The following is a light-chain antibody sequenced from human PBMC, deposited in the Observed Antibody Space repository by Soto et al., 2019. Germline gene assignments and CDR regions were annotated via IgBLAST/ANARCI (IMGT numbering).Light chain of an antibody. V-gene: IGLV2-11*01. J-gene: IGLJ1*01. CDR2: EVT. CDR1: DNDVGGYNF. Sequence: QSALTQPRSVSGSPGQSVTISCSGTDNDVGGYNFVSWYQQRPGKAPKLILYEVTRRPSGVPDRFFGSKYDTTASLTVSGLQAEDEADYYCSSFAGTNSFVFGTGTKLTVL. CDR3: SSFAGTNSFV.